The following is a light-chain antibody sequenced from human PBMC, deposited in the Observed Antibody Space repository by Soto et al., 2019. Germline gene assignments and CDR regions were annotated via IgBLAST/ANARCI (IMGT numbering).Light chain of an antibody. Sequence: QSVLTQPPSVSGTPGQRVTISCTGSSSNIGAGYDVHWYQQLPGTAPKLLIYGNTNRPSGVPDRFSASKSGTSASLAITGLQAEDEADYYCQSYDSSLSGYVFGTGTKPPS. V-gene: IGLV1-40*01. CDR3: QSYDSSLSGYV. J-gene: IGLJ1*01. CDR1: SSNIGAGYD. CDR2: GNT.